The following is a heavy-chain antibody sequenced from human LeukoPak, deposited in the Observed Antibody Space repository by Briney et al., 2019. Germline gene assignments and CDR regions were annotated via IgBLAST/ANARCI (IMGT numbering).Heavy chain of an antibody. CDR3: ARDVRGIVGMDYFDY. CDR2: ISAYNGNT. V-gene: IGHV1-18*04. D-gene: IGHD3-22*01. J-gene: IGHJ4*02. Sequence: GPSVKVSCKASGYTFTGYYMHWVRQAPGQGLEWMGWISAYNGNTKYAQKLQGRVTMTTDTSTSTAYMELRSLRSDDTAVYYCARDVRGIVGMDYFDYWGQGTLVTVSS. CDR1: GYTFTGYY.